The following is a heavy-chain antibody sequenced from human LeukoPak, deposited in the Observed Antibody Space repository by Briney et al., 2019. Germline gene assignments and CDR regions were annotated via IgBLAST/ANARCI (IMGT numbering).Heavy chain of an antibody. D-gene: IGHD3-3*01. V-gene: IGHV3-30*04. CDR2: ISYDGSNK. J-gene: IGHJ5*02. Sequence: PGGSLRLSCAASGFTFSSYAMHWVRQAPGKGLEWVAVISYDGSNKYYADSVKGRFTISRDNSKNTLYLQMNSLRAEDTAVYYCARVFIYYDFWSGFDPWGQGTLVTVSS. CDR3: ARVFIYYDFWSGFDP. CDR1: GFTFSSYA.